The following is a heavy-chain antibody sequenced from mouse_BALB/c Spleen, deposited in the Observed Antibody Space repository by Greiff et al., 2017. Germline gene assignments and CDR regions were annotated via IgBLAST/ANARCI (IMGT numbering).Heavy chain of an antibody. CDR1: GFTFSSYG. J-gene: IGHJ4*01. V-gene: IGHV5-6-3*01. CDR3: ARDGGDY. Sequence: EVQGVESGGGLVQPGGSLKLSCAASGFTFSSYGMSWVRQTPDKRLELVATINSNGGSTYYPDSVKGRFTISRDNAKNTLYLQMSSLKSEDTAMYYCARDGGDYWGQGTSVTVSS. CDR2: INSNGGST.